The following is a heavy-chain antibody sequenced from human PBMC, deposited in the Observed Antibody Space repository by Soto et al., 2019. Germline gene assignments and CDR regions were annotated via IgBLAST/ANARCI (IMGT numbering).Heavy chain of an antibody. D-gene: IGHD1-26*01. Sequence: QVQLVQSGAEVKKPGASVKVSCKASGYTFTSYGISWVRQAPGQGLEWMGWISAYNGNRNYAQMLQGSVSIPTDXSTSTDYMELRSLRSDDTAVYYCARGVGASYYFDYWGQGTLVTVSS. CDR1: GYTFTSYG. CDR3: ARGVGASYYFDY. J-gene: IGHJ4*02. V-gene: IGHV1-18*01. CDR2: ISAYNGNR.